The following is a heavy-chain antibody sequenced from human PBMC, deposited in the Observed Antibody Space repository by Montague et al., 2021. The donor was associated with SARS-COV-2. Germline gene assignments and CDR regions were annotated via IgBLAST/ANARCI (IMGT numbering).Heavy chain of an antibody. V-gene: IGHV3-30-3*01. CDR2: VSYDGINK. CDR3: ARGRGRDYGDSFDY. J-gene: IGHJ4*02. CDR1: GFTFSIYA. D-gene: IGHD4-17*01. Sequence: SLRLSCAASGFTFSIYAMHWVRQAPGKGLEWVAVVSYDGINKYYADSVKGRFTISRHNSKNTLFLQMNSLRAEDTAFYYCARGRGRDYGDSFDYWGQGTLVTVSS.